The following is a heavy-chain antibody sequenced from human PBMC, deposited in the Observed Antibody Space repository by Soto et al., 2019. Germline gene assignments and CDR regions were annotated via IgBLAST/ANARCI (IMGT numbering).Heavy chain of an antibody. V-gene: IGHV3-30*03. CDR3: TISLTYSFDY. CDR1: GFTFGDYG. J-gene: IGHJ4*02. D-gene: IGHD2-21*02. Sequence: GGSLRLSCAASGFTFGDYGIHWVRQAPGKGLEWLALISFDGTEQHYADSVRGRFTISRDNSKNTLYLQMNSLRVDDTAVYYCTISLTYSFDYWGQGTLVTVSS. CDR2: ISFDGTEQ.